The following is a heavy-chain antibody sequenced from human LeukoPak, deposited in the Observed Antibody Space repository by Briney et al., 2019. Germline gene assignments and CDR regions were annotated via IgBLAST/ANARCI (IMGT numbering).Heavy chain of an antibody. CDR2: ISWNSGSI. J-gene: IGHJ4*02. CDR1: GFTFDDYA. CDR3: AKDQQAGTSS. V-gene: IGHV3-9*01. Sequence: SLRLSCPASGFTFDDYAMHWVRQAPGKGLEWVSGISWNSGSIGYSDSVKGLLSISRDNAKNSLYLQMNSLRAEDTALYYCAKDQQAGTSSWGQGTLVTVSS. D-gene: IGHD6-13*01.